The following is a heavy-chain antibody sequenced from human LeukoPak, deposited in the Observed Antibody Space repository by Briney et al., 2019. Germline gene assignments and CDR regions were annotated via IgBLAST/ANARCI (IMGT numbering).Heavy chain of an antibody. CDR2: IRQDGGAK. D-gene: IGHD6-13*01. J-gene: IGHJ5*02. CDR3: ASQQLDP. V-gene: IGHV3-7*03. Sequence: GGSLRLSCTASGFMFNDFWMSWVRQAPGEGLEWVANIRQDGGAKNYVDSVKGRFTISRDNAKKSVFLQMNSLRAEDTAVYYCASQQLDPWGQGTLVTVSS. CDR1: GFMFNDFW.